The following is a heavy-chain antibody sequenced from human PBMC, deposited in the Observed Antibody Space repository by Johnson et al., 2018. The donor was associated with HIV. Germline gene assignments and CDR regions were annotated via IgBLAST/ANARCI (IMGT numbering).Heavy chain of an antibody. V-gene: IGHV3-53*01. J-gene: IGHJ3*02. CDR1: GFTVSSNY. CDR3: ATSVEQWLVWNAFDI. Sequence: VQLVESGGGVVRPGGSLRLSCAASGFTVSSNYMSWVRQAPGKGREWVSVIYSGGSTYYADSVKGRFTISRDNSKNTLYLQMNSLRAEDTAVYYCATSVEQWLVWNAFDIWGQGTMVTVSS. CDR2: IYSGGST. D-gene: IGHD6-19*01.